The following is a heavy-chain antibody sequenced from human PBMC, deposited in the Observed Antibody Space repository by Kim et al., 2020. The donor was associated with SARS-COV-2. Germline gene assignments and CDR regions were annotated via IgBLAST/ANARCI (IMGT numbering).Heavy chain of an antibody. J-gene: IGHJ6*02. D-gene: IGHD6-13*01. CDR3: AREYVIAAVGKNYYYGMDV. Sequence: KGRFTISRANSKNTLYLQMTSLRAEDTAVYYCAREYVIAAVGKNYYYGMDVWGQGTTVTVSS. V-gene: IGHV3-30*07.